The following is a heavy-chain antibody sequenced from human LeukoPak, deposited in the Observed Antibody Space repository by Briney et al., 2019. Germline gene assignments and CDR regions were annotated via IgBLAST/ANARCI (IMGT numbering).Heavy chain of an antibody. CDR3: AKGYCSSTSCPFDY. CDR1: GFAVNSNY. J-gene: IGHJ4*02. D-gene: IGHD2-2*01. V-gene: IGHV3-53*01. CDR2: IYSVGST. Sequence: GGSLRLPCAASGFAVNSNYLTWVRQAPGKGLEWVSIIYSVGSTYYADSVKGRFTISRDNSKNTLFLQMNSLRAEDTAVYYCAKGYCSSTSCPFDYWGQGTLVTVSS.